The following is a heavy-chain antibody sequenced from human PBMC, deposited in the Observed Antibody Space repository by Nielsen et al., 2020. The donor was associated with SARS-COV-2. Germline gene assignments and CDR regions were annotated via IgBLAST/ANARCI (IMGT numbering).Heavy chain of an antibody. V-gene: IGHV5-51*01. Sequence: GESLKISCKGSGYSFTSYWIGWVRQMPGKGLEWMGIIYPGDSDTRYSPSFQGQVTISADKSISTAYLQWSSLKASDTAMYYCASSGIIAAADEIYFYYWGQGTLVTVSS. D-gene: IGHD6-13*01. CDR3: ASSGIIAAADEIYFYY. J-gene: IGHJ4*02. CDR2: IYPGDSDT. CDR1: GYSFTSYW.